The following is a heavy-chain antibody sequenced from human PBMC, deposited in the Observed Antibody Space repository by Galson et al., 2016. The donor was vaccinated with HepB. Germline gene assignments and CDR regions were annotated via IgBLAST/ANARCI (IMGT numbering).Heavy chain of an antibody. D-gene: IGHD6-19*01. J-gene: IGHJ4*02. CDR2: ISYDGGNK. V-gene: IGHV3-30*04. CDR3: ARGANTVAADY. Sequence: LRLSCAASGLTFSSYAMHWVRQAPGKGLEWVALISYDGGNKYYADSVKGRFTISRDNSKNTLYLQVNSLRAEDTAVYYCARGANTVAADYWGQGTLVTVSS. CDR1: GLTFSSYA.